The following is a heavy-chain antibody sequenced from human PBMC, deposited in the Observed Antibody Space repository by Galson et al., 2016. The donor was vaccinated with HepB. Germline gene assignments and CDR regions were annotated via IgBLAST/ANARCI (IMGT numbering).Heavy chain of an antibody. Sequence: SLRLSCAASGFTFDDYAMHWVRQAPGKGLEWVSGISWNSGSIGYADSVKGRFTISRDNAKNSLYLQMNSLRAEDTALYYCAKNHYGSGIGSDAFVIWGQGTMVTVSS. V-gene: IGHV3-9*01. D-gene: IGHD3-10*01. J-gene: IGHJ3*02. CDR2: ISWNSGSI. CDR1: GFTFDDYA. CDR3: AKNHYGSGIGSDAFVI.